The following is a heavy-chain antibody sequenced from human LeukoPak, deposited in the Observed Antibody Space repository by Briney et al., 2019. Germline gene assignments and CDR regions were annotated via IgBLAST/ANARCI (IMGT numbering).Heavy chain of an antibody. CDR3: ARCSGGSCYSFDYFDY. D-gene: IGHD2-15*01. CDR2: ISLYSGGT. CDR1: GYTFTHYH. J-gene: IGHJ4*02. Sequence: ASVKLSCKASGYTFTHYHVHWVRQAPGQGLEWMGWISLYSGGTNYAQKFQGRVTMTRDTSISTAYMELSSLRSDDTAVYYCARCSGGSCYSFDYFDYWGQGTLVTVSS. V-gene: IGHV1-2*02.